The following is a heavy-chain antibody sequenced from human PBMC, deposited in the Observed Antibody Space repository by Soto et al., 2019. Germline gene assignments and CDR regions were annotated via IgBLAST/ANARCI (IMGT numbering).Heavy chain of an antibody. CDR3: ASGSTVITTLNF. CDR1: GGSIPRGDYY. CDR2: NYYGGST. Sequence: QVQLQESGPGLVKPSQTLSLTCTVSGGSIPRGDYYWSWIRQHPGKGLEWVGYNYYGGSTYYNPSLESRITISLATAKNQFSLELTSVTAADTAVYYLASGSTVITTLNFWGQGTLVTVSS. V-gene: IGHV4-30-4*01. J-gene: IGHJ4*02. D-gene: IGHD4-17*01.